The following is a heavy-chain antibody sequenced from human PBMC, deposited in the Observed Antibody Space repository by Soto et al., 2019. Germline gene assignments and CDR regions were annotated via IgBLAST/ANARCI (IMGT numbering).Heavy chain of an antibody. CDR1: GGSISSSSYY. CDR2: IYYSGST. D-gene: IGHD6-19*01. J-gene: IGHJ6*03. Sequence: SETLSLTCTVSGGSISSSSYYWGWIRQPPGKGLERIGSIYYSGSTYYNPSLKSRVTISVDTSKNQFSLKLSSVTAADTAVYYCASLYIAVAGPWDYYYYYMDVWGKGTTVTVSS. V-gene: IGHV4-39*01. CDR3: ASLYIAVAGPWDYYYYYMDV.